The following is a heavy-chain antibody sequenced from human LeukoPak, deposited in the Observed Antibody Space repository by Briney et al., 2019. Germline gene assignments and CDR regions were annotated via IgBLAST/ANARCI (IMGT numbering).Heavy chain of an antibody. J-gene: IGHJ3*02. D-gene: IGHD3-9*01. Sequence: SETLSLTCAVYGGSFSGYYWSWIRQPPGKGLEWIGETNHSGSTNYNPSLKSRVTISVDTSKNQFSLKLSSVTAADTAVYYCARNILRYFDWLSGRHDAFDIWGQGTMVTVSS. V-gene: IGHV4-34*01. CDR3: ARNILRYFDWLSGRHDAFDI. CDR2: TNHSGST. CDR1: GGSFSGYY.